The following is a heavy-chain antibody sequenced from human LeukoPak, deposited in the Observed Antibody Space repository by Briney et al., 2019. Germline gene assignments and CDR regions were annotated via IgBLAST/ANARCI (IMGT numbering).Heavy chain of an antibody. CDR3: ARALQYSSQGRTDAFDI. J-gene: IGHJ3*02. CDR1: GFSFSSYG. CDR2: IRYDGGNK. V-gene: IGHV3-30*02. Sequence: PGGSLRLSCAASGFSFSSYGMHWVRQAPGKGLEWVAFIRYDGGNKYYADSVKGRFTISRDNSKNTLYLQMNSLRAEDTAVYYCARALQYSSQGRTDAFDIWGQGTMVTVSS. D-gene: IGHD6-6*01.